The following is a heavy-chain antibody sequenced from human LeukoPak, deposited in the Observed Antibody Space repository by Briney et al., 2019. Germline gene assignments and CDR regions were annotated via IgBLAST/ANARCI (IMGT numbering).Heavy chain of an antibody. CDR3: ARDASGYYSSGWYYFDY. Sequence: GGSLRLSCAASGFTFSNAWMSWVRQAPGKGLEWVGRIKSKTDGGTTDYVAPVKGRFTISRDNSKNTLYLQMNSLRAEDTAVYYCARDASGYYSSGWYYFDYWGQGTLVTVSS. CDR2: IKSKTDGGTT. V-gene: IGHV3-15*01. J-gene: IGHJ4*02. D-gene: IGHD6-19*01. CDR1: GFTFSNAW.